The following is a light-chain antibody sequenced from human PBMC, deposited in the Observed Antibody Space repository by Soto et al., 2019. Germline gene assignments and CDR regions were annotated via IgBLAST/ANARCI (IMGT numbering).Light chain of an antibody. Sequence: QSVLTQPASVSGSPGQSITISCTGTSSDVGGYNYVSWYQQYPGKAPKVMIYDVTNRPSGVSNRFSGSRSGNTASLTISGLQAEDEADYYCCSFITSSTYVFGSGTKVTVL. J-gene: IGLJ1*01. V-gene: IGLV2-14*01. CDR3: CSFITSSTYV. CDR1: SSDVGGYNY. CDR2: DVT.